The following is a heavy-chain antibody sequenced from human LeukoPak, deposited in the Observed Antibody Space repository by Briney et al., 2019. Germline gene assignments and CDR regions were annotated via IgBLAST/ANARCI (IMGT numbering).Heavy chain of an antibody. V-gene: IGHV3-7*01. CDR1: GFTFSSYW. CDR3: AREQIPLGDAFDI. Sequence: GGSLRLSCAASGFTFSSYWMSWVRQAPGKGLEWVANIKQDGSEKYYVDSVKGRFTISRDNSKNTLYLQMNSLRAEDTAVYYCAREQIPLGDAFDIWGQGTMVTVSS. D-gene: IGHD3-16*01. CDR2: IKQDGSEK. J-gene: IGHJ3*02.